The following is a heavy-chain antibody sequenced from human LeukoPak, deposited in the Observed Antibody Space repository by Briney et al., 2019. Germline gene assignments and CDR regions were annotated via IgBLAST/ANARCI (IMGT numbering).Heavy chain of an antibody. V-gene: IGHV4-39*01. Sequence: SETLSLTCTVSGGSVSATSHYWAWLRQSPGKPPEWIGSIYHTGSTFYNPSLRSRFLISVDTSKNQFSLRLTSATAADTAIYFCAKDRLHRDYFDLWGQGTLLTVSS. CDR3: AKDRLHRDYFDL. J-gene: IGHJ4*02. CDR2: IYHTGST. D-gene: IGHD2-15*01. CDR1: GGSVSATSHY.